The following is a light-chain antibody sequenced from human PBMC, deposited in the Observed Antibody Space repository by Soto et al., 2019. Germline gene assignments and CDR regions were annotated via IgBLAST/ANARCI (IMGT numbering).Light chain of an antibody. V-gene: IGKV1-5*01. CDR2: DAS. Sequence: DIQMTHSPSTLSASVGDRVTITCRARQTISIWLAWYQQKPGKAPKLLIYDASILESGVPSRFSGSGSGTEFTLTISSLQPDDFATYYCQQYNSYRTFGQGTKVDIK. CDR3: QQYNSYRT. J-gene: IGKJ1*01. CDR1: QTISIW.